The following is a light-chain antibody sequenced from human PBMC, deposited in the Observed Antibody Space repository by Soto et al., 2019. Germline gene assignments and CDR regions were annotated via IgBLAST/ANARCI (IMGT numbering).Light chain of an antibody. V-gene: IGKV3-15*01. CDR1: QSVSSN. CDR3: QHYSNWPTWT. CDR2: GAT. Sequence: EILMTQSPATLSVSPGDRVTLSCGASQSVSSNLAWYQQKPGQPPRLFIYGATSRATGVPARFSGSRSGTEFTLTISSLQSEDVAVYYCQHYSNWPTWTFGHGTKVDIK. J-gene: IGKJ1*01.